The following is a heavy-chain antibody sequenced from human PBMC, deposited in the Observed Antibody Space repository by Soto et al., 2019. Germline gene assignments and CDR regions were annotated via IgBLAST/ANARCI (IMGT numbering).Heavy chain of an antibody. D-gene: IGHD6-13*01. CDR2: ISAYNGNT. CDR3: ARDQAGLREQQLRIRLDP. Sequence: ASVKVSCKASGYTFTSYGISWVRQAPGQGLEWMGWISAYNGNTNYAQKLQGRVTMTTDTSTSTAYMELRSLRSDDTALHYCARDQAGLREQQLRIRLDPWGQGTLVTVSS. J-gene: IGHJ5*02. CDR1: GYTFTSYG. V-gene: IGHV1-18*01.